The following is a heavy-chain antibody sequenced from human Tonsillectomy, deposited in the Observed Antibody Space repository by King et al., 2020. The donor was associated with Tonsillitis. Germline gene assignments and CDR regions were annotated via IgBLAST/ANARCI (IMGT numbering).Heavy chain of an antibody. CDR2: IYHSGST. CDR1: GYSISSGYY. D-gene: IGHD5-12*01. CDR3: ARGRDWLRLRYFDL. Sequence: QLQESGPGLVKPSETLSLTCTVSGYSISSGYYWGWIRQPPGKGLEWIGSIYHSGSTYYNPSLKSRVTISVDTSKNQFSLKLSSVTAADTAVYYCARGRDWLRLRYFDLWGRGTLVTVSS. V-gene: IGHV4-38-2*02. J-gene: IGHJ2*01.